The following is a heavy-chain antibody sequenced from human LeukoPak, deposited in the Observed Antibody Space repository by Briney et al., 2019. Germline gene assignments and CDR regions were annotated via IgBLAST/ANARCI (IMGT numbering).Heavy chain of an antibody. CDR3: ARRDYDILTGYHPGDAFDI. D-gene: IGHD3-9*01. Sequence: GASVTVSCKGSGYTFTSFGINWVRQAPGQGLEWMGWMNPNSGNTGYAQKFQGRVTITRNTSISTAYMELNSLRSEDTAVYYCARRDYDILTGYHPGDAFDIWGQGTMVTVSS. CDR2: MNPNSGNT. CDR1: GYTFTSFG. V-gene: IGHV1-8*03. J-gene: IGHJ3*02.